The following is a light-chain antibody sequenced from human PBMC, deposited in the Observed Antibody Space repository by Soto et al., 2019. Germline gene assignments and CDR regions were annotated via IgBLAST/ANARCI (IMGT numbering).Light chain of an antibody. J-gene: IGKJ4*01. CDR1: QSVSSSY. Sequence: EIVLTQSPGTLSLSPGERATLSCRASQSVSSSYLAWYQQIPGQAPRLLIYGASRRTTAIPDRFSGSGSGTDFTLTISRQAHEYVVVYYCQQYGRAVTFGGGTKVEIK. CDR2: GAS. V-gene: IGKV3-20*01. CDR3: QQYGRAVT.